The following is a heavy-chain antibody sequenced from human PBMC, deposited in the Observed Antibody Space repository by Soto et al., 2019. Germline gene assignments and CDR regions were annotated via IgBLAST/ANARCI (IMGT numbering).Heavy chain of an antibody. J-gene: IGHJ6*02. CDR1: GGSITRGGYY. CDR2: IYNSGTT. CDR3: ARGIEGWYQGRYYYGMDV. V-gene: IGHV4-31*03. Sequence: NPSETLSLTCTVSGGSITRGGYYWSWIRQHPGKGLEWIGYIYNSGTTYYNPSLKSRVTISVDTSKNQFSLKLSFVTAADTAVYYCARGIEGWYQGRYYYGMDVWGQGTTVT. D-gene: IGHD6-19*01.